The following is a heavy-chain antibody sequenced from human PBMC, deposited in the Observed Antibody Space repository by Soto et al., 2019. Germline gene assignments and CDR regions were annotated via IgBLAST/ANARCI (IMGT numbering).Heavy chain of an antibody. J-gene: IGHJ4*02. Sequence: GASVKVSCKASGGTFSSYAISWVRQAPGQGLEWMGGIIPIFGTANYAQKFQGRVTITADESTSTAYMELSSLRSEDTAVYYCASIGYCSSTSCYDVVYWGQGTLVTVSS. D-gene: IGHD2-2*01. CDR1: GGTFSSYA. CDR2: IIPIFGTA. V-gene: IGHV1-69*13. CDR3: ASIGYCSSTSCYDVVY.